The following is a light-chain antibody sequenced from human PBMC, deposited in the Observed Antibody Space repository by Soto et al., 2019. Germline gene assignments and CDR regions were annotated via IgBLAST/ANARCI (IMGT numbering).Light chain of an antibody. V-gene: IGLV2-14*01. Sequence: QSALTQPASVSGSPGQSITISCTGTRSDVGGHHYVSWYQQHPGKAPKVIIYEVSDRPSGVSDRFSGSKSGNTASLTISGLQAEDEADYYCSSFSSSSTLYVFGTGTQLTVL. CDR1: RSDVGGHHY. CDR3: SSFSSSSTLYV. J-gene: IGLJ1*01. CDR2: EVS.